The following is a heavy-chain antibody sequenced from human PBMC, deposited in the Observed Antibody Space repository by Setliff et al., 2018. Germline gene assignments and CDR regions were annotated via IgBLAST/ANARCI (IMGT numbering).Heavy chain of an antibody. V-gene: IGHV7-4-1*02. D-gene: IGHD3-10*01. Sequence: RASVKVSCKASGYTFTTYAISWMRQDPGQGLEWMGWINTNTGNPSYAQGFTGRFVFSLDTSVSTAYLQISSLKAEDTALYYCARASRFGTIKYRGDYYMDVWGKGTTVTVSS. CDR3: ARASRFGTIKYRGDYYMDV. J-gene: IGHJ6*03. CDR1: GYTFTTYA. CDR2: INTNTGNP.